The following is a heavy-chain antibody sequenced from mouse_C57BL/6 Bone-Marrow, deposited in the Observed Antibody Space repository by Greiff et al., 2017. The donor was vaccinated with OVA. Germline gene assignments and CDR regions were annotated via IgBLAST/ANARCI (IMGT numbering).Heavy chain of an antibody. CDR3: ARSGATVVATRFDY. CDR2: IYPRSGNT. D-gene: IGHD1-1*01. V-gene: IGHV1-81*01. CDR1: GYTFTSYG. J-gene: IGHJ2*01. Sequence: QVTLKVSGAELARPGASVKLSCKASGYTFTSYGISWVKQRTGQGLEWIGEIYPRSGNTYYNEKFKGKATLTADKSSSTAYMELRSLTSEDSAVYFCARSGATVVATRFDYWGQGTTLTVSS.